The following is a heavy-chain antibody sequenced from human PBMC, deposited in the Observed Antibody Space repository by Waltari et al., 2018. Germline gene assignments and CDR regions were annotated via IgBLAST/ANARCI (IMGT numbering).Heavy chain of an antibody. J-gene: IGHJ5*02. V-gene: IGHV1-18*01. Sequence: QVQLVQSGAEVKKPGASVKVSCKASGYTLSDYGISWVRQAPGQGLEWMGWISGKNGNTNHAQKFQGRLIMTEDTSATTVYMELTYLTSDDTAVYYCARERHRLMEEGYLMALDPWGQGTLVTVSS. CDR2: ISGKNGNT. CDR3: ARERHRLMEEGYLMALDP. D-gene: IGHD2-21*01. CDR1: GYTLSDYG.